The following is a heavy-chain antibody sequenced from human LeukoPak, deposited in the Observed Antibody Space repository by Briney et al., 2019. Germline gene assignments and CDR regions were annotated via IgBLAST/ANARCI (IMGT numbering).Heavy chain of an antibody. J-gene: IGHJ4*02. D-gene: IGHD4-17*01. CDR2: ISYDGSNK. CDR3: AKDTTTVTASY. CDR1: GFTFSSYG. Sequence: PGGSLRPSCAASGFTFSSYGMHWVRQAPGKGLEWVAVISYDGSNKYYADSVKGRFTISRDNSKNTLYLQMNSLRAEDTAVYYCAKDTTTVTASYWGQGTLVTVSS. V-gene: IGHV3-30*18.